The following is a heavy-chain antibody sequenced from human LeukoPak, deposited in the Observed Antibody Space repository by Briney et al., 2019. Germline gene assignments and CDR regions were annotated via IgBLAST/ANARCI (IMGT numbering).Heavy chain of an antibody. CDR3: ARLQPGIGLTH. V-gene: IGHV1-3*01. D-gene: IGHD6-13*01. CDR1: GFTFSSYA. J-gene: IGHJ4*02. CDR2: INAGNGNT. Sequence: PGGSLRLSCAASGFTFSSYAMHWVRQAPGQRLEWMGWINAGNGNTKYSQKFQGRVTITRDTSASTAYMELSSLRSEDTAVYYCARLQPGIGLTHWGQGTLVTVSS.